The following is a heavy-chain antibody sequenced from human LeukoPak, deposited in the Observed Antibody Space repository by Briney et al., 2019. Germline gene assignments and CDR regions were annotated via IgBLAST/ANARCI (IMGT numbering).Heavy chain of an antibody. CDR3: AKDQYPSHDAFDI. D-gene: IGHD4-11*01. J-gene: IGHJ3*02. CDR2: ISYDGSNK. CDR1: GFTFSSYG. V-gene: IGHV3-30*18. Sequence: GGSLRLSCAASGFTFSSYGMHWVRQAPGKGLEWVAVISYDGSNKYYADSVKGRFTISRDNSKNTLYLQMNSLRAEDTAVYYCAKDQYPSHDAFDIWGQGTMVTVSS.